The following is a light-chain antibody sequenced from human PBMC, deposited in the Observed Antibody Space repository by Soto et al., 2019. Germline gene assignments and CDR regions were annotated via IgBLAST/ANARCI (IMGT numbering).Light chain of an antibody. CDR3: AAWDDSLNGYV. CDR1: RSNIETYT. CDR2: SYN. Sequence: QSVLTQSPSASGTPGQRVTISCSGSRSNIETYTVNWYQQLPGAAPKLLIYSYNQRPSRVPDRFSGSKSGTSASLAISGLQSEDEGDYYCAAWDDSLNGYVFGTGTKVTVL. J-gene: IGLJ1*01. V-gene: IGLV1-44*01.